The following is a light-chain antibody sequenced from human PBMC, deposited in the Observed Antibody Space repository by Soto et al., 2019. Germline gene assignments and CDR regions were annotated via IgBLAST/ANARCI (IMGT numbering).Light chain of an antibody. CDR3: HQRQSWPRT. CDR1: QSVSSS. Sequence: ELVMTQSPATLSVSPGERATLSFGASQSVSSSLAWYQQKPGQAPRLLIYGASTRATGIPARFSGSGSGTDFTLTISSLEPEDFAVYYCHQRQSWPRTFGQGTKVDIK. CDR2: GAS. V-gene: IGKV3-15*01. J-gene: IGKJ1*01.